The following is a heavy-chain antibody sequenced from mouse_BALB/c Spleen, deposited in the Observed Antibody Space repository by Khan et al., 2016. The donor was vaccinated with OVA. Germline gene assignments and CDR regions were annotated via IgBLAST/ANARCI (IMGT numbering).Heavy chain of an antibody. CDR1: GYTFTTAG. CDR3: ARGGAAFYRNDGGAMDS. V-gene: IGHV9-4*02. CDR2: INTHSGVP. D-gene: IGHD2-14*01. Sequence: QIQLVQSGPELKKPEETVRISCKASGYTFTTAGMQWVQKMPGKGLKWIGWINTHSGVPKYAEDFKGRFVFSLETSASTAYLQITNLKNEDTATYFCARGGAAFYRNDGGAMDSWGQGTSVTVSS. J-gene: IGHJ4*01.